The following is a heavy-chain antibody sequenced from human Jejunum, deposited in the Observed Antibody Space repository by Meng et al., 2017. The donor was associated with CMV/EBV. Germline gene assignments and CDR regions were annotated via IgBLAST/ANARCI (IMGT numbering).Heavy chain of an antibody. D-gene: IGHD6-19*01. Sequence: QLQLQESGAGLVKPSETLSLTCTVSGGSLSNSRHFWGWIRQPPGKGLEWIANIDYTGTTYYNPSLKSRVTISRDTSKNQFSLKLNSVTAADTAVYYCARVPPSGNYRFDYWGQGTLVTVSS. V-gene: IGHV4-39*07. CDR2: IDYTGTT. CDR1: GGSLSNSRHF. J-gene: IGHJ4*02. CDR3: ARVPPSGNYRFDY.